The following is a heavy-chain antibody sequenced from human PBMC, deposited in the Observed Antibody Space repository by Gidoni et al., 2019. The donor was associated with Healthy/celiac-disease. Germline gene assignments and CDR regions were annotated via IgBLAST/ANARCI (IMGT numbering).Heavy chain of an antibody. CDR2: INHSGST. Sequence: QVQLQQWGAGLLKPSETLSLTCAVYGGSFSGYYWSWIRQPPGKGLEWIGEINHSGSTNYNPSLKSRVTISVDTSKNQFSLKLSSVTAADTAVYYCARVLLTGDAFDIWGQGTMVTVSS. J-gene: IGHJ3*02. D-gene: IGHD7-27*01. CDR1: GGSFSGYY. CDR3: ARVLLTGDAFDI. V-gene: IGHV4-34*01.